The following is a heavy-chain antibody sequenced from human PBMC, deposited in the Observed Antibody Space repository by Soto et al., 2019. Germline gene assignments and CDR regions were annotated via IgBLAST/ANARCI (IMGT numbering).Heavy chain of an antibody. J-gene: IGHJ4*02. V-gene: IGHV3-23*01. CDR3: AIQPRDHCSSTSCYVPYFDY. Sequence: GGSLRLSCAASGFTFSSYAMSWVRQAPGKGLEWVSAISGSGGSTYYADSVKGRFTISRDNSKNTLYLQMNSLRAEDTAVYYWAIQPRDHCSSTSCYVPYFDYWGQGTLVTVSS. D-gene: IGHD2-2*01. CDR1: GFTFSSYA. CDR2: ISGSGGST.